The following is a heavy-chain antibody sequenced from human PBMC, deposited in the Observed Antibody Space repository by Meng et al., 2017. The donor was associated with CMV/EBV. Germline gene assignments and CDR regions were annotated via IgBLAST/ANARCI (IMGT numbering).Heavy chain of an antibody. D-gene: IGHD6-6*01. CDR3: AKKSSSSSPRQYYFDY. CDR1: GFTFSSYA. Sequence: GESLKISCAASGFTFSSYAMSWVRQAPGKGLGWVSAISGSGGSTYYADSVKGRFTISRDNSKNTLYLQMNSLRAEDTAVYYCAKKSSSSSPRQYYFDYWGQGTLVTVSS. CDR2: ISGSGGST. V-gene: IGHV3-23*01. J-gene: IGHJ4*02.